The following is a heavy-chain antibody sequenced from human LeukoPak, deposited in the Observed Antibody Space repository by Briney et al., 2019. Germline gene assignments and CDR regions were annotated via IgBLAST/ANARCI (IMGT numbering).Heavy chain of an antibody. CDR2: IYYSGST. CDR1: GGSISSGDYY. CDR3: ARAPGYCSSTSCYFDY. D-gene: IGHD2-2*01. V-gene: IGHV4-30-4*08. J-gene: IGHJ4*02. Sequence: SETLSLTCTVPGGSISSGDYYWSWIRQPPGKGLEWIGYIYYSGSTYYNPSLKSRVTISVDTSKNQFSLKLSSVTAADTAVYSCARAPGYCSSTSCYFDYWGQGTLVTVSS.